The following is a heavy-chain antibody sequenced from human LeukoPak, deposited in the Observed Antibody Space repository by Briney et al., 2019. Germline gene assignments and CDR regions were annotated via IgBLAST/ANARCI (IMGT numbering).Heavy chain of an antibody. CDR1: GYSFTNYW. D-gene: IGHD6-13*01. V-gene: IGHV5-51*01. CDR2: IYPGDSDT. J-gene: IGHJ3*02. Sequence: LGESLKISCKGGGYSFTNYWIGWVRQMPGKGLEWMGIIYPGDSDTRYSPSFQGQVTISADKSISTAYLQWSSLKASDTAMYYCAGVSDQQRQGDDAFDIWGQGTMVTVSS. CDR3: AGVSDQQRQGDDAFDI.